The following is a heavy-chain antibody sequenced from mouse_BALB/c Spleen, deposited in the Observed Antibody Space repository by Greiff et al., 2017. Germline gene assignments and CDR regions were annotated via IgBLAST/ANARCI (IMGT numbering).Heavy chain of an antibody. J-gene: IGHJ3*01. CDR3: ARGFDYDAWFAY. D-gene: IGHD2-4*01. Sequence: EVKLVESGGGLVKPGGSLKLSCAASGFTFSDYYMYWVRQTPEKRLEWVATISDGGSYTYYPDSVKGRFTISRDNAKNNLYLQMSSLKSEDTAMYYCARGFDYDAWFAYWGQGTLVTVSA. CDR1: GFTFSDYY. V-gene: IGHV5-4*02. CDR2: ISDGGSYT.